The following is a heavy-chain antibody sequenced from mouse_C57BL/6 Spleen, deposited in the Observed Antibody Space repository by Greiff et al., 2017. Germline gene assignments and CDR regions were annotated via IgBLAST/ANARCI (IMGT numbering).Heavy chain of an antibody. Sequence: VQLQQSGPELVKPGASVKMSCKASGYKFTDYNMHWVKQSHGKSLEWIGYINPNNGGTSYNQKFKGKATLTVNKSSSTAYMERRSLTSEDSAVYYCAREGYGGYFDVWGTGTTVTVSS. D-gene: IGHD3-1*01. V-gene: IGHV1-22*01. J-gene: IGHJ1*03. CDR1: GYKFTDYN. CDR3: AREGYGGYFDV. CDR2: INPNNGGT.